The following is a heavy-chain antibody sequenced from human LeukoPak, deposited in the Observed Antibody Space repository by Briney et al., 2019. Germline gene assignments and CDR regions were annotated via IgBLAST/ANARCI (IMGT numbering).Heavy chain of an antibody. J-gene: IGHJ4*02. CDR2: INPNSGGT. D-gene: IGHD3-16*01. CDR3: ARVWGYAANLNY. Sequence: ASVKVSCKASGYTFTGYYMHWVRQPPGQGLEWMGWINPNSGGTNYAQKFQGRVTMTRDTSISTAYMELSRLRSDDTAVYYCARVWGYAANLNYWGQGTLVTVSS. V-gene: IGHV1-2*02. CDR1: GYTFTGYY.